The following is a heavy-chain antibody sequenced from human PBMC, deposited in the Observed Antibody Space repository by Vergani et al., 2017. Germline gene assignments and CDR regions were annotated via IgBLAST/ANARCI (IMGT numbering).Heavy chain of an antibody. CDR3: AKDPRDRSGSYYWGLFDY. CDR2: VNPEGTNT. V-gene: IGHV3-74*01. Sequence: VQLVESGGGVVQPGTSLRLSCAASGFTFSRHWMHWVRQAPGKGLVWVSRVNPEGTNTPYADSVKGRFTISRDNAKNMMYLQLNSLRDEDTAVYYCAKDPRDRSGSYYWGLFDYWGQGTLVTVSS. J-gene: IGHJ4*02. CDR1: GFTFSRHW. D-gene: IGHD1-26*01.